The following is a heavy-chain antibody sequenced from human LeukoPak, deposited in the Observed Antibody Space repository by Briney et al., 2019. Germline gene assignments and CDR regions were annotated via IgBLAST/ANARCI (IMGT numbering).Heavy chain of an antibody. CDR1: GYTFTDYY. CDR2: IIPKSGTT. Sequence: ASVKVSCKASGYTFTDYYMHWVRQAPGQGLEWMGGIIPKSGTTDYAEIFQGRLTFTADESITTAYMDLTSLRSDDTAAYFCARKYSAGWDGGIGAFDIWGQGTMVTVSS. CDR3: ARKYSAGWDGGIGAFDI. V-gene: IGHV1-2*02. D-gene: IGHD4-11*01. J-gene: IGHJ3*02.